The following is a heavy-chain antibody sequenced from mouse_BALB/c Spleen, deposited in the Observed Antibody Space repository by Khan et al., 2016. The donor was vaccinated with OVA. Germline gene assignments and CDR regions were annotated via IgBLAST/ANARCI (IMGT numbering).Heavy chain of an antibody. Sequence: EVQLVESGGGLVQPGGSRKLSCAASGFTFSSYGMHWVRQAPEKGLEWVAYISGDSSPIYYTDTVKGRFTISRDNPKNTLSLQMTSLMSEDMAMYYCATSYYYGYYFDYWGPGTTLTVSS. CDR1: GFTFSSYG. CDR3: ATSYYYGYYFDY. CDR2: ISGDSSPI. J-gene: IGHJ2*01. V-gene: IGHV5-17*02. D-gene: IGHD1-1*01.